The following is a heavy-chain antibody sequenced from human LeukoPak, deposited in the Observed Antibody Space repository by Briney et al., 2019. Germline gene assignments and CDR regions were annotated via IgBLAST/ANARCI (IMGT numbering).Heavy chain of an antibody. D-gene: IGHD6-13*01. CDR2: IWNDGSNK. V-gene: IGHV3-33*06. Sequence: GRSLRLSCAASGFTLSTYGMYWVRQAPGKGLEWVAVIWNDGSNKHYADSVKGRFTISRDNSKNTLDLQMNSLRAEDTAVYYCAKDPGYRSSWFSHLDDWGQGTLVTVSS. CDR3: AKDPGYRSSWFSHLDD. CDR1: GFTLSTYG. J-gene: IGHJ4*02.